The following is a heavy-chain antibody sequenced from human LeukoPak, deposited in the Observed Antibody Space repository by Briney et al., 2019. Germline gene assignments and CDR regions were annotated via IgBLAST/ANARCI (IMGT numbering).Heavy chain of an antibody. Sequence: GASVKVSCKASGYTFTSYGISWVRQAPGQGLEWMGWISAYNGNTNYAQKLQGRVTMTTDTSTSTAYMELRSLRSDDTAVYYCARDSPTRDCSGASCGDYWGQGTLVTVSS. D-gene: IGHD2-15*01. CDR3: ARDSPTRDCSGASCGDY. CDR2: ISAYNGNT. J-gene: IGHJ4*02. V-gene: IGHV1-18*01. CDR1: GYTFTSYG.